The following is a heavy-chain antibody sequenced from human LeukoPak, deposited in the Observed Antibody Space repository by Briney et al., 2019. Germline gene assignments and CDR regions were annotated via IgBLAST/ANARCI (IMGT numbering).Heavy chain of an antibody. CDR2: ISGSGGST. J-gene: IGHJ4*02. CDR3: ARGGDFWSGYYGLTFDY. CDR1: GFTFSSYA. V-gene: IGHV3-23*01. Sequence: GGSLRLSCAASGFTFSSYAMSWVRQAPGKGLEWVSAISGSGGSTYYADSVKGRFTISRDNSKNTLYLQMNSLRAEDTAVYYCARGGDFWSGYYGLTFDYWGQGTLVTVSS. D-gene: IGHD3-3*01.